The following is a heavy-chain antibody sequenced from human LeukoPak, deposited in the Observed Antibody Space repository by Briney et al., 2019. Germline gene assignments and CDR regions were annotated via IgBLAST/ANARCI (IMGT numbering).Heavy chain of an antibody. CDR1: GGSISSSSYY. CDR2: IYYSGST. J-gene: IGHJ4*02. Sequence: SETLSLTCTVSGGSISSSSYYWGWIRQPPGKGLEWIGSIYYSGSTYYNPSLKSRVTISVDTSKNQFSLKLSSVTAADTAVYYCARENYYGSGSYGDYFEYWGRGTLVTVSS. CDR3: ARENYYGSGSYGDYFEY. V-gene: IGHV4-39*02. D-gene: IGHD3-10*01.